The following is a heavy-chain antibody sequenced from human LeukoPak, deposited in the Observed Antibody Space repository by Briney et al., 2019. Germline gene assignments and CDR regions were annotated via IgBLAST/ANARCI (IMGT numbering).Heavy chain of an antibody. D-gene: IGHD2-2*01. CDR1: GGTFSSYA. Sequence: GSSVKVSCKASGGTFSSYAISSVRQAPGQGLEWMGGIIPIFGTANYAQKFQGRVTITADKSTSTAYMELSSLRSEDTAVYYCARGGRVVVPAASIDWFDPWGQGTLVTVSS. V-gene: IGHV1-69*06. CDR3: ARGGRVVVPAASIDWFDP. CDR2: IIPIFGTA. J-gene: IGHJ5*02.